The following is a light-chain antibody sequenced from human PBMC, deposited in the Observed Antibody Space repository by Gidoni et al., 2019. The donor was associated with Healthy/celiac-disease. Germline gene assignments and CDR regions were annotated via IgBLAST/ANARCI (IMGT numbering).Light chain of an antibody. J-gene: IGKJ5*01. CDR3: QQRSNWPPSIT. V-gene: IGKV3-11*01. CDR2: DAS. Sequence: EIVLTQSPATLSLSPGERATLSCRASQSVSSYLAWYQQKPGQAPRLLIYDASNRATGIPARFSGSGSGTDFTLTISSREPEDFAVYYCQQRSNWPPSITFXQXTRLEIK. CDR1: QSVSSY.